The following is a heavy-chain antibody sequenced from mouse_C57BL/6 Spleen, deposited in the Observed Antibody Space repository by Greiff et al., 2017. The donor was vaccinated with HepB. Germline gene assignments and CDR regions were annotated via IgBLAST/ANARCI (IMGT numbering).Heavy chain of an antibody. Sequence: QVQLQQSGPGLVQPSQCLSITCTVSGFSFTSYGVHWVRQSPGKGLEWLGVICRGGSTAYYAAFMSRLSITTDNSKSQVFFKMNSQQADDTSIYYCGKATVVEDYYAVDYWGQGTSVAVSS. CDR1: GFSFTSYG. V-gene: IGHV2-5*01. J-gene: IGHJ4*01. CDR3: GKATVVEDYYAVDY. CDR2: ICRGGST. D-gene: IGHD1-1*01.